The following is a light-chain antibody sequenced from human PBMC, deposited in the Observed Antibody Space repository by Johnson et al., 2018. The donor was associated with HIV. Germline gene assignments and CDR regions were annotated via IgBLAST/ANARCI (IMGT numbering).Light chain of an antibody. CDR1: SSNIGRNY. Sequence: QSVLTQPPSVSAAPGQKVTISCSGSSSNIGRNYVSWYQQLPGTAPKLLIFDNNKRPSGIPDRFSGSKSGTSATLGITGLQTGDEAEYYCGTWDNSLSAFVFGSGTKVAVL. V-gene: IGLV1-51*01. CDR3: GTWDNSLSAFV. CDR2: DNN. J-gene: IGLJ1*01.